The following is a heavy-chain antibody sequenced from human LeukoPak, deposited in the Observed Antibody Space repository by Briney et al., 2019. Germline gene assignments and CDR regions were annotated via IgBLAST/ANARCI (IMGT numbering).Heavy chain of an antibody. CDR2: INPDNGGT. J-gene: IGHJ5*02. D-gene: IGHD3-10*01. CDR3: ARRAVRGLIANWFDL. V-gene: IGHV1-2*02. Sequence: ASVKVSCKASGYTFTGHYIHWVRQAPGQGLEWMGWINPDNGGTNFAQSFQDRVTLTRDTSITTAYMELSSLTSDDTAVYYCARRAVRGLIANWFDLWGQGTLVTVSS. CDR1: GYTFTGHY.